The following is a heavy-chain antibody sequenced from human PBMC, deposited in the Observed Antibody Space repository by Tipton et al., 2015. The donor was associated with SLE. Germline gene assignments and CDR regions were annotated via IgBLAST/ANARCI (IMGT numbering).Heavy chain of an antibody. CDR1: GGSISSSTYY. D-gene: IGHD2-8*02. CDR3: SRLARYDPGGFGLDP. CDR2: IYHTATT. Sequence: TLSLTCTVSGGSISSSTYYWGWIRQPPGKGLEWIGAIYHTATTYYNPSLKSRVTMSVDTSKNELSLKLTSVTAADTAVYFCSRLARYDPGGFGLDPWGQGTRVTVSS. J-gene: IGHJ5*02. V-gene: IGHV4-39*01.